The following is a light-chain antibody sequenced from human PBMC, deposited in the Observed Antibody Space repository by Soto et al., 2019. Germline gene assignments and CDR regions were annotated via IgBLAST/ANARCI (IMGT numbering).Light chain of an antibody. Sequence: QSALTQPASVSGSPGQSITISCTGTSSDIGGYNYVSWYQQHPGKAPKLMIYDVSNRPSGVSIRFSGSKSGNTASLTISGLQAEDEAAYYCSSYTSRNTRVFGTGTKVTVL. V-gene: IGLV2-14*01. CDR2: DVS. CDR3: SSYTSRNTRV. CDR1: SSDIGGYNY. J-gene: IGLJ1*01.